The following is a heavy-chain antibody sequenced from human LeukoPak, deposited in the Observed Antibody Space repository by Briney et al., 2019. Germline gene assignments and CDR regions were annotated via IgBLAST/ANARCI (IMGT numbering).Heavy chain of an antibody. CDR3: AKDFGGSYYGGTAFDI. CDR1: GFTFSSYG. D-gene: IGHD1-26*01. J-gene: IGHJ3*02. Sequence: GGSLRLSCAVSGFTFSSYGMHWVRQAPGKGLEWVAFIRYDGSNKYYADSVKGRFTISRDNSKNTLYLQMTSLRAEDTAVYYCAKDFGGSYYGGTAFDIWGQGTMVIVSS. V-gene: IGHV3-30*02. CDR2: IRYDGSNK.